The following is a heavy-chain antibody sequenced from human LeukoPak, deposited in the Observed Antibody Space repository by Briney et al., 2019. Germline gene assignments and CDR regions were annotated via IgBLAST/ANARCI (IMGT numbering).Heavy chain of an antibody. CDR3: ARGDNIGREYYYYMDV. CDR2: ISPSGGST. CDR1: GYTFTSNY. Sequence: ASVKVSCKAFGYTFTSNYMHWVRQAPGQGPEWMGVISPSGGSTTYAQKFQGRVTLTRDTSISTAYMELSRLSSDDTAVYYCARGDNIGREYYYYMDVWGKGTTVTVSS. D-gene: IGHD1-1*01. J-gene: IGHJ6*03. V-gene: IGHV1-46*01.